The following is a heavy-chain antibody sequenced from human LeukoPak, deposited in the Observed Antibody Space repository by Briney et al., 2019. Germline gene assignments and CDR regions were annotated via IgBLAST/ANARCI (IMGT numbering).Heavy chain of an antibody. V-gene: IGHV3-21*01. J-gene: IGHJ4*02. CDR1: GFTFSSYN. D-gene: IGHD5-12*01. Sequence: GGSLRLSCAASGFTFSSYNMNWVRQAPGQGMEWVSSISSSSTNIYYADSVKGRFTISRDNAKNSLYLQMNSLRAEDTAMYYCARVWGIVATNDYWGQGTLVTVSS. CDR2: ISSSSTNI. CDR3: ARVWGIVATNDY.